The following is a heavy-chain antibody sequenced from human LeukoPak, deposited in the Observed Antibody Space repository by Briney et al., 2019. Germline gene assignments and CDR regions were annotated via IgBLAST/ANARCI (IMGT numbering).Heavy chain of an antibody. J-gene: IGHJ5*02. CDR2: ISSSSSYI. CDR1: GFTFSSYS. CDR3: ARDKQQLGGGNWFDP. D-gene: IGHD6-13*01. Sequence: GGSLRLSCAASGFTFSSYSMNWVRQAPGKGLEWVSSISSSSSYIYYADSVKGRFTISRDNAKNSLYLQMNSLRAEDTAVYYCARDKQQLGGGNWFDPWGQGTLVTVSS. V-gene: IGHV3-21*01.